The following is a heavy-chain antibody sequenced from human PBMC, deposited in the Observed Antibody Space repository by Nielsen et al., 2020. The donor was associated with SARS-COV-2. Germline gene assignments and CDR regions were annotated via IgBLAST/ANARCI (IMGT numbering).Heavy chain of an antibody. CDR3: ARHRGDYEVYYFDY. Sequence: SETLSLTCTVSGGSISSSSYYWGWIRQPPGKGLEWIGSIYYSGSTYYNPSLKSRVTISVDTSKNQFSLKLSSVTAADTAVYYCARHRGDYEVYYFDYWGQGTLVTVSS. D-gene: IGHD4-17*01. J-gene: IGHJ4*02. CDR2: IYYSGST. V-gene: IGHV4-39*01. CDR1: GGSISSSSYY.